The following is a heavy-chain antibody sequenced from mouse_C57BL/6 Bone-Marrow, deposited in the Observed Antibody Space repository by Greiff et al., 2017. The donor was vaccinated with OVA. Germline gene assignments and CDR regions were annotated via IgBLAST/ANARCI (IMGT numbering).Heavy chain of an antibody. V-gene: IGHV1-55*01. J-gene: IGHJ1*03. D-gene: IGHD1-1*01. CDR2: IYPGSGST. CDR1: GYTFTSYW. CDR3: ARLLHYYGSPYWYFDV. Sequence: QVQLQQPGAELVKPGASVKMSCKASGYTFTSYWITWVKQRPGQGLEWIGDIYPGSGSTNYNEKFKSKATLTVDTSSSTAYMQLSSLTSEDSAVYYCARLLHYYGSPYWYFDVWGTGTTVTVSS.